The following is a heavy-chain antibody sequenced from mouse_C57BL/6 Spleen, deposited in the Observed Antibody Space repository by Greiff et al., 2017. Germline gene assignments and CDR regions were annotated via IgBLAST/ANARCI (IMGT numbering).Heavy chain of an antibody. J-gene: IGHJ3*01. CDR2: IHPNSGST. Sequence: VQLQESGAELVKPGASVKLSCKASGYTFTSYWMHWVKQRPGQGLEWIGRIHPNSGSTNYNEKFKSKATLTVDKSASTAYMQLSSLTSEDSAVYYCVREELALCAYWGQGTLVTVSA. V-gene: IGHV1-64*01. CDR3: VREELALCAY. D-gene: IGHD3-3*01. CDR1: GYTFTSYW.